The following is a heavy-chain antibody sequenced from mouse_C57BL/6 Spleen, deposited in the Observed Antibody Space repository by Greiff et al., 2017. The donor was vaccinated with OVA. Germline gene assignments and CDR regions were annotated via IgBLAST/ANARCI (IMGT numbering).Heavy chain of an antibody. Sequence: VQLQQSGAELVRPGASVTLSCKASGYTFTDYEMHWVKQTPVHSLEWIGAIDPETGGTAYNQKFKGKAILTADKSSSTAYMELRSLTSEDSAVYYCTRDGDGYYYFDYWGQGTTLTVSS. CDR3: TRDGDGYYYFDY. J-gene: IGHJ2*01. CDR1: GYTFTDYE. CDR2: IDPETGGT. D-gene: IGHD2-3*01. V-gene: IGHV1-15*01.